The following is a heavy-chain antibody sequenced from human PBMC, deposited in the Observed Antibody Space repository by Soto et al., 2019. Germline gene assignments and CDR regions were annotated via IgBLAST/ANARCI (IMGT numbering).Heavy chain of an antibody. CDR1: GGSISSSSYY. J-gene: IGHJ5*02. V-gene: IGHV4-39*01. CDR2: IYYSGST. Sequence: QLQLQESGPGLVKPSETLSLTCTVSGGSISSSSYYWGWIRQPPGKGLEWIGSIYYSGSTYYNPSLKSRVTISVDTSKNQFSLKLSSVTAADTAVYYCATYPADGGPGWFDPWGQGTLVTVSS. D-gene: IGHD4-17*01. CDR3: ATYPADGGPGWFDP.